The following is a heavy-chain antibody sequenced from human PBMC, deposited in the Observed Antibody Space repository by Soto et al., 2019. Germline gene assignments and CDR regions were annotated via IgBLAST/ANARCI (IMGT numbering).Heavy chain of an antibody. Sequence: PGESLKISCKGSGYSFTSYWIGWVRQMPGKGLEWMGIIYPGDSDTKYSPSFQGQVTISGDKSISTAYLQWSSLKASDTAMYYCARHSIVYNSGTDYWGQGTLVTVSS. CDR2: IYPGDSDT. CDR3: ARHSIVYNSGTDY. CDR1: GYSFTSYW. D-gene: IGHD1-1*01. V-gene: IGHV5-51*01. J-gene: IGHJ4*02.